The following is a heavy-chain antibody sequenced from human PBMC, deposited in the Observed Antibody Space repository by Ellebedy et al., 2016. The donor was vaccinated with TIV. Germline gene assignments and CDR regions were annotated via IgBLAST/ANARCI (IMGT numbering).Heavy chain of an antibody. J-gene: IGHJ4*02. V-gene: IGHV3-23*01. CDR3: AKDEYDAGDY. CDR2: ISSTGSRT. D-gene: IGHD3-10*01. Sequence: GESLKISCAASGFTFSSYAMSWVRQAPGKGLEWVSTISSTGSRTYYADSVEGRFIISRDNSKNTLYLQMNSLRAEDTAVYYCAKDEYDAGDYWGQGTLVTVSS. CDR1: GFTFSSYA.